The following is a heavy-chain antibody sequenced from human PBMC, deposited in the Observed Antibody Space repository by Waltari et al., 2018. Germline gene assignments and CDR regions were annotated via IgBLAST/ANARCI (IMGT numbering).Heavy chain of an antibody. CDR3: AGDWLGGSHSRYDY. Sequence: QVQLQQWGAGLLKPSETLSLTCAVYGESFSGYYWNWIRQPPGKGFEWIGEINHRGSTTYNPSLKSRVTISVDTSKNQFSLKLTSMTAADTAVYYCAGDWLGGSHSRYDYWGQGTLVTVSS. CDR1: GESFSGYY. J-gene: IGHJ4*02. CDR2: INHRGST. V-gene: IGHV4-34*02. D-gene: IGHD1-26*01.